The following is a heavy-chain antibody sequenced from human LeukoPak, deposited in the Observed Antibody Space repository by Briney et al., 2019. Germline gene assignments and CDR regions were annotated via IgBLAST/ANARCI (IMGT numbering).Heavy chain of an antibody. Sequence: ASVKVSCKASGYTFTGYYMHWVRQAPGQGLEWMGWNNPNSGGANYAQKFQGRVTMTRDTSITTAYMELSRLRSDDTAVYYCARESRPGDHGDKWFDPWGQGTLVTVSS. J-gene: IGHJ5*02. CDR3: ARESRPGDHGDKWFDP. CDR2: NNPNSGGA. V-gene: IGHV1-2*02. CDR1: GYTFTGYY. D-gene: IGHD4-17*01.